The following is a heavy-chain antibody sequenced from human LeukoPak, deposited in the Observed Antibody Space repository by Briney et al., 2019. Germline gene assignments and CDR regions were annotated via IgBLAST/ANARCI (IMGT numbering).Heavy chain of an antibody. D-gene: IGHD3-3*01. Sequence: GGSLRLSCAASGFTFSSYWMTWVRQAPGKGLEWVANIREDGSEKYYVDSVKGRFTISRGNAKNSLYLQMNSLRAEDTAVYYCARDSLEYDFWSGGYYFDYWGQGTLVTVSS. V-gene: IGHV3-7*01. CDR3: ARDSLEYDFWSGGYYFDY. CDR1: GFTFSSYW. CDR2: IREDGSEK. J-gene: IGHJ4*02.